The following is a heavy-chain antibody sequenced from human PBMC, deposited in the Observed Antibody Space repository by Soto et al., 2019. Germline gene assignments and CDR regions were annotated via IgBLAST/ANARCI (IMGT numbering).Heavy chain of an antibody. CDR3: GRGFLTQYYYYYYGMDV. D-gene: IGHD3-9*01. CDR1: GGIFSSFT. J-gene: IGHJ6*02. V-gene: IGHV1-69*13. CDR2: IIPVFGTP. Sequence: SVKVSCKASGGIFSSFTINWVRQAPGQGLEWMGGIIPVFGTPNYAQKFQGRVTITADESTSTAYMELSSLQTEDTAVYYCGRGFLTQYYYYYYGMDVWGQGTTVTVSS.